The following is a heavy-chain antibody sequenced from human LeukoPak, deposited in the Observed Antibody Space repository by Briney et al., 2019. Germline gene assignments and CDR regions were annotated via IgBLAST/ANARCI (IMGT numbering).Heavy chain of an antibody. J-gene: IGHJ5*01. V-gene: IGHV1-2*02. CDR1: GYTFTGYF. CDR2: INPKNGDT. D-gene: IGHD1-26*01. Sequence: ASVKVSCKASGYTFTGYFIHWVRQAPGQGLEWMGWINPKNGDTNYPQNFQGRVTMTRDTSIITGYMELSRLRSDDTAVYFCAKGRLSGSYNRFDSWGQGTLVTVSS. CDR3: AKGRLSGSYNRFDS.